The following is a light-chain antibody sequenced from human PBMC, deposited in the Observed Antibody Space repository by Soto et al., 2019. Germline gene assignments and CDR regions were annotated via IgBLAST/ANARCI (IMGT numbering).Light chain of an antibody. V-gene: IGKV1-39*01. CDR1: QSFSDY. Sequence: DIQMTQSPSSLSASVGDRVTITCRASQSFSDYLNWYYQKPGKAPNLLIYGASSLQSGVPSRFSGGGSGTEFTLTINSLQPEDFATYYCQQSYSFPFTFGGGTKVEIK. J-gene: IGKJ4*01. CDR3: QQSYSFPFT. CDR2: GAS.